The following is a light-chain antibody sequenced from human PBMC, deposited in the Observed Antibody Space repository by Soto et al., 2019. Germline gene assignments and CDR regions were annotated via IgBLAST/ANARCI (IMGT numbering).Light chain of an antibody. J-gene: IGKJ1*01. CDR3: QQYGNSPRT. Sequence: ELVLTQSPGTLSLSPGERATLSCRASQSVRNNELTWYQQKPGQAPRVLIFGASSRATGIPDRFSGSGSGTDFTLTISRLEPEDFAVYYCQQYGNSPRTFGQGTKVELK. CDR1: QSVRNNE. V-gene: IGKV3-20*01. CDR2: GAS.